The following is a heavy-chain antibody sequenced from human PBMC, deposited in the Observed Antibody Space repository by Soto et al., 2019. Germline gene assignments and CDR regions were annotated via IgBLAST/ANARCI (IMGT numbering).Heavy chain of an antibody. CDR3: ASEYCSGGRCYYYGMDV. Sequence: VQLVESGGGVVQPGRSLRLSCAASGFTFSSYGMHWVRQAPGKGLEWVAVIWYDGSKKYYADSVKGRFTISRDNSKNTLYLQMNSLRAEDTAVYYCASEYCSGGRCYYYGMDVWGQGTTVTVSS. J-gene: IGHJ6*02. CDR1: GFTFSSYG. V-gene: IGHV3-33*01. CDR2: IWYDGSKK. D-gene: IGHD2-15*01.